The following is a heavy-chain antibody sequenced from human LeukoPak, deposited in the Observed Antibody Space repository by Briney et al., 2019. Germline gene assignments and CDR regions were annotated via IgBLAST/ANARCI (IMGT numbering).Heavy chain of an antibody. D-gene: IGHD3-22*01. J-gene: IGHJ3*02. CDR1: GGTFSSYA. V-gene: IGHV1-69*13. Sequence: VASVKVSCKASGGTFSSYAISWVRQAPGQGLEWVGGIIPIFGTANYAQKFQGRVTITADESTSTAYMELSSLRSEDTAVYYCAFYTYYYDSHDAFDIWGQGTMVTVSS. CDR3: AFYTYYYDSHDAFDI. CDR2: IIPIFGTA.